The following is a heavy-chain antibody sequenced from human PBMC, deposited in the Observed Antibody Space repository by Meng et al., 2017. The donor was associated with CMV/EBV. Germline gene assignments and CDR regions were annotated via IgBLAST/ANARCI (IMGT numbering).Heavy chain of an antibody. V-gene: IGHV5-10-1*01. CDR2: IDPSDSYT. J-gene: IGHJ4*02. D-gene: IGHD1-14*01. CDR1: GYSFTNYW. Sequence: GESLKISCKGSGYSFTNYWISWVRQMPGKGREWMGTIDPSDSYTNYSPSFQGHVTISADKSISTAYLQWSSLKASDTAMYYCAVGWYFDFDYWGQGTLVTVSS. CDR3: AVGWYFDFDY.